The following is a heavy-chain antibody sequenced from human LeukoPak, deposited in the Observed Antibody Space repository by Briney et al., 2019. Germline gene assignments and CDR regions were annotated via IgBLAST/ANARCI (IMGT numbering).Heavy chain of an antibody. J-gene: IGHJ4*02. V-gene: IGHV3-15*01. CDR2: IKSKTDGGTT. CDR3: TTEDRGPYYFDS. D-gene: IGHD3-10*01. CDR1: GFTFSSYA. Sequence: GGSLRLSCAASGFTFSSYAMSWVRQAPGKGLEWVGRIKSKTDGGTTDYAAPVTGRFTISRDDSKNTLYPQMNSLKTEDTAVYYCTTEDRGPYYFDSWGQGTLVTVSS.